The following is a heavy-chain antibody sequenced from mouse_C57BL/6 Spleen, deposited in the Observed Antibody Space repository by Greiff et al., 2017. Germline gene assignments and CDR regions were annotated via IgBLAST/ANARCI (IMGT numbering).Heavy chain of an antibody. Sequence: VQLQQSGPVLVKPGASVKMSCKASGYTFTDYYMNWVKQSHGKSLEWIGVINPYNGGTSYNQKFKGKATLTVDKSSSTAYMELNSLTSEDSAVYYCASSLGPYYFDYWGQGTTLTVSS. D-gene: IGHD4-1*01. J-gene: IGHJ2*01. V-gene: IGHV1-19*01. CDR3: ASSLGPYYFDY. CDR2: INPYNGGT. CDR1: GYTFTDYY.